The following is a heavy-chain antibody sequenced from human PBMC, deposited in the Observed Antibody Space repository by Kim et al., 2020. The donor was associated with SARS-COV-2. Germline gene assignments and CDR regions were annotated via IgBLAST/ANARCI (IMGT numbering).Heavy chain of an antibody. D-gene: IGHD3-22*01. CDR1: GFTFGLYT. Sequence: GGSLRLSCAASGFTFGLYTMNWVRQAPGKGLEWVASIITRGDFIYYADGVKERFIISRDNAKHSVFLQINSLRDEDTAVYYCARAYEYYDSTGYYFADYFDFWGPENVVTVSS. J-gene: IGHJ4*02. V-gene: IGHV3-21*06. CDR3: ARAYEYYDSTGYYFADYFDF. CDR2: IITRGDFI.